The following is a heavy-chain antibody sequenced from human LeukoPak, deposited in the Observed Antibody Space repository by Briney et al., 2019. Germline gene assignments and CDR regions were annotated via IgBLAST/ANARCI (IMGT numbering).Heavy chain of an antibody. J-gene: IGHJ4*02. CDR1: GGSISSGGYS. CDR3: ARATEKIYDY. D-gene: IGHD4-11*01. V-gene: IGHV4-30-2*01. CDR2: IYHSGST. Sequence: SETLSLTCTVSGGSISSGGYSWSWIRQPPGKGLEWIGYIYHSGSTYYNPPLKSRVTISVDRSKNQFSLKLSSVTAADTAVYYCARATEKIYDYWGQGTLVTVSS.